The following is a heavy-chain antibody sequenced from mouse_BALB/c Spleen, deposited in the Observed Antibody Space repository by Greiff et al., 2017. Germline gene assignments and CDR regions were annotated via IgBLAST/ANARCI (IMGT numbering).Heavy chain of an antibody. CDR3: ARHDEYDAAY. CDR1: GFTFSSYY. D-gene: IGHD2-4*01. V-gene: IGHV5-6-2*01. CDR2: INSNGGST. J-gene: IGHJ3*01. Sequence: EVMLVESGGGLVKLGGSLKLSCAASGFTFSSYYLSWVRQTPEKRLELVAAINSNGGSTYYPDTVKGRFTISRDNAKNTLYLQMSSLKSEDTALYYCARHDEYDAAYWGQGTLVTVSA.